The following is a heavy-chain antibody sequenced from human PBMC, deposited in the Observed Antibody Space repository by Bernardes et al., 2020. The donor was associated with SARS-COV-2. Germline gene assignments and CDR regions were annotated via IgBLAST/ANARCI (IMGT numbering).Heavy chain of an antibody. V-gene: IGHV4-59*08. J-gene: IGHJ6*02. CDR1: GGSMNYYY. CDR3: ARHGRSCTKGVCQTYYYYALDV. D-gene: IGHD2-8*01. CDR2: IYYSGSA. Sequence: SETLSLTCTVSGGSMNYYYWSWIRQPPGKGLEWIGYIYYSGSANYNPSLKSRVTMSIDTSKNQFSLKVNSVTAADMAVYYGARHGRSCTKGVCQTYYYYALDVWGQGTTVTVSS.